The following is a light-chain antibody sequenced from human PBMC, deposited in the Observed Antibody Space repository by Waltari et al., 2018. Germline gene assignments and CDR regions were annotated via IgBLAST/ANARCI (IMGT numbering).Light chain of an antibody. CDR1: KSVLYSSNNKNY. V-gene: IGKV4-1*01. CDR2: WAS. CDR3: QQFYSTPQT. J-gene: IGKJ3*01. Sequence: DIVMTQSPDPLAVSLGERATINCKSRKSVLYSSNNKNYLAWYQQKPGQPPKLLIYWASTRESGVPDRFSGSGSGTDFTLTISSLQAEDVAVYYCQQFYSTPQTFGPGTKVDIK.